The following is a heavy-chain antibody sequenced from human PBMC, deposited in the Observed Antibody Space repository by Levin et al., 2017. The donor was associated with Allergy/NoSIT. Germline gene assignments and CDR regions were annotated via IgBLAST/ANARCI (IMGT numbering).Heavy chain of an antibody. Sequence: SQTLSLTCAVYGGSFSGFYWSWIRQPPGKGLEWIGEINHSGSTNYNPSLKSRVTISVDTSKNQCSLKLSSVTAADTAVYYCARDDYYDSSGNNYYYGMGVWGQGTTVTVSS. V-gene: IGHV4-34*01. CDR1: GGSFSGFY. J-gene: IGHJ6*02. CDR3: ARDDYYDSSGNNYYYGMGV. D-gene: IGHD3-22*01. CDR2: INHSGST.